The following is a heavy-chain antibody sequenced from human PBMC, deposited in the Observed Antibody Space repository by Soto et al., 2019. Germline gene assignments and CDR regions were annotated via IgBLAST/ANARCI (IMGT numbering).Heavy chain of an antibody. Sequence: QVQLVQSGAEVKKPGASVRVSCRASGYTFPTYGNACVRQAPGQGLEWMGWISVYNGFTHYAQKFRGRVTVTAETSTSTVYMELRSLTSDDTAVYYCAREFEGQSSSWPFDYWGQGTLVTVSS. J-gene: IGHJ4*02. CDR2: ISVYNGFT. CDR3: AREFEGQSSSWPFDY. V-gene: IGHV1-18*01. CDR1: GYTFPTYG. D-gene: IGHD6-13*01.